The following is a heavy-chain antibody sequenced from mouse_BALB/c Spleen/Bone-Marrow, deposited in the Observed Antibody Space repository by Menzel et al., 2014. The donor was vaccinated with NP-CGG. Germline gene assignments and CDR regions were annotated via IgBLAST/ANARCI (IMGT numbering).Heavy chain of an antibody. CDR3: ARHPIYYYGSSWGNYAMDY. D-gene: IGHD1-1*01. CDR1: GFTFSSYI. Sequence: EVKLMESGGGLVQPGGSLKLSCAASGFTFSSYIMSWVRQTPEKRLEWVAYVSNGGGSTHYPDTVKGRFTISRDNAENTLYLQMSSLKSEDTAMYYCARHPIYYYGSSWGNYAMDYWGHGTSVTVSS. J-gene: IGHJ4*01. CDR2: VSNGGGST. V-gene: IGHV5-12-2*01.